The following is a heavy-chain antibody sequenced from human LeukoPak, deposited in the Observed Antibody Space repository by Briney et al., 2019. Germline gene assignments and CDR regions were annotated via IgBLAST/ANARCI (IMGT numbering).Heavy chain of an antibody. Sequence: GGSLRLSCAASGFTFSSYSMHWVRQAPGKGLEWVAVVSYDGTKISYGGSVKGRFTMSRDISKNTLSLQMNSLRPEDTAVYYCARGERTQITIFGVDYYYGMDVWGQGTTVTVSS. CDR2: VSYDGTKI. V-gene: IGHV3-30-3*01. D-gene: IGHD3-3*01. CDR1: GFTFSSYS. CDR3: ARGERTQITIFGVDYYYGMDV. J-gene: IGHJ6*02.